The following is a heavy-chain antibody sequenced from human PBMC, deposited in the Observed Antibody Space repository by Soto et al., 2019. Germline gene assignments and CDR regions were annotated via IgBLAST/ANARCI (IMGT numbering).Heavy chain of an antibody. CDR1: GFTFSSYA. CDR3: ARDQERFLEWPLGFDP. V-gene: IGHV3-33*01. CDR2: IWYDGSNK. J-gene: IGHJ5*02. D-gene: IGHD3-3*01. Sequence: PGRSLRLSCAASGFTFSSYAMHWVRQAPGKGLEWVAVIWYDGSNKYYADSVKGRFTISRDNSKNTLYLQMNSLRAEDTAVYYCARDQERFLEWPLGFDPWGQGTLVTVSS.